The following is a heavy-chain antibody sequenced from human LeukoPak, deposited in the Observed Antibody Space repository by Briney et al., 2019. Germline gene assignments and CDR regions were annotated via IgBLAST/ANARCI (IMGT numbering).Heavy chain of an antibody. Sequence: GGSLRLSCAASGFTFSSYAMSWVRQAPGRGLEWVSLISGSGGSTHHADSVKGRFTISRDNSKNTLYLQINSLRAEDTAVYYCAKGYCASATCYSRFESWGQGTLVTVSS. J-gene: IGHJ5*01. V-gene: IGHV3-23*01. CDR2: ISGSGGST. CDR3: AKGYCASATCYSRFES. D-gene: IGHD2-2*01. CDR1: GFTFSSYA.